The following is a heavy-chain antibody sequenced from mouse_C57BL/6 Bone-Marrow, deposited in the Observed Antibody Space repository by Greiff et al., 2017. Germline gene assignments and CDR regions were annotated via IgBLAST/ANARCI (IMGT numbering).Heavy chain of an antibody. Sequence: EVQLQQSGPELVKPGASVKIPCKASGYTFTDYNMDWVKQSPGKSLEWIGDINPNNGGTIYNQKFKGKATLTVDKSSSTAYMELRSLTSEDTAVYYCARECTTVVARGLAYWGQGTLVTVSA. CDR3: ARECTTVVARGLAY. J-gene: IGHJ3*01. CDR2: INPNNGGT. D-gene: IGHD1-1*01. V-gene: IGHV1-18*01. CDR1: GYTFTDYN.